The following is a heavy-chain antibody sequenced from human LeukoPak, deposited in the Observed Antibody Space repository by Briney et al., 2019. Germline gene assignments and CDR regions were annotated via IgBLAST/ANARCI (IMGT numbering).Heavy chain of an antibody. V-gene: IGHV3-30*02. CDR2: IRYDGSNK. CDR3: AKDKRITMVRGVGNFDY. CDR1: GFTFSSYA. J-gene: IGHJ4*02. Sequence: GGSLRLSCAASGFTFSSYAMSWVRQAPGKGLEWVAFIRYDGSNKYYADSVKGRFTISRDNSKNTLYLQMNSLRAEDTAVYYCAKDKRITMVRGVGNFDYWGQGTLVTVSS. D-gene: IGHD3-10*01.